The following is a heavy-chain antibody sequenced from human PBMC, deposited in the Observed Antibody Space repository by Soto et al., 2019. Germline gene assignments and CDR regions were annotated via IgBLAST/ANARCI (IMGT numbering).Heavy chain of an antibody. Sequence: GGSLRLSCAASGFTFTRYSMNWVRQAPGKGLEWVSSISSTTNYIYYGDSMKGRFTISRDNAKNSLHLEMNSLRAEDTAVYYCARESEDLTSNFDYWGQGTLVTVSS. CDR2: ISSTTNYI. V-gene: IGHV3-21*06. CDR3: ARESEDLTSNFDY. J-gene: IGHJ4*02. CDR1: GFTFTRYS.